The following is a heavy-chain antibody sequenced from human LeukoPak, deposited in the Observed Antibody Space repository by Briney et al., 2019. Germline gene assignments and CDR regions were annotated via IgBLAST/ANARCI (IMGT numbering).Heavy chain of an antibody. D-gene: IGHD3-22*01. CDR2: IYYSGST. J-gene: IGHJ4*02. V-gene: IGHV4-59*08. CDR3: TRPYYYDSSGYPDY. Sequence: SETLSLTCTVSGGSISSYYWSWIRQPPGKGLEWIGYIYYSGSTNYNPSLKSRVTISVDTSKNQFSLKLTSVTAADTAVYYCTRPYYYDSSGYPDYWGQGTLVTVSS. CDR1: GGSISSYY.